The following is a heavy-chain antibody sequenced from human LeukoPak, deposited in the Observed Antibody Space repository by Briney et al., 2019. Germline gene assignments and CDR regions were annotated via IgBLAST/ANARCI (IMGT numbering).Heavy chain of an antibody. CDR1: GYTFASYG. J-gene: IGHJ5*02. CDR2: ISGHNGDT. CDR3: ARDTALIITPGGPDS. V-gene: IGHV1-18*01. D-gene: IGHD3-10*01. Sequence: GASVKVSCKTSGYTFASYGISWVRQAPGQGLEWMGWISGHNGDTRYAQHLQGRVTLTTDRSTGTAYMELRSLTSDDTALYYCARDTALIITPGGPDSWGQGTLVTVSS.